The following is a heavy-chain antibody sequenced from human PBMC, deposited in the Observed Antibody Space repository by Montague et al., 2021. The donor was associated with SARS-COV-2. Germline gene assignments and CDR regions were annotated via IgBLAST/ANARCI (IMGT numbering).Heavy chain of an antibody. CDR3: ARGHSVGFFPSDFDF. J-gene: IGHJ4*02. V-gene: IGHV4-38-2*02. Sequence: SETLSPSCNVSGYFISSGYYWAWVRQTPGKGLEVIGSIYGTGSTFYNPSLRGRVSISVDTSRNQFSLRLKSVTAADTAVYYCARGHSVGFFPSDFDFWGPGILVTVSS. CDR2: IYGTGST. CDR1: GYFISSGYY. D-gene: IGHD2/OR15-2a*01.